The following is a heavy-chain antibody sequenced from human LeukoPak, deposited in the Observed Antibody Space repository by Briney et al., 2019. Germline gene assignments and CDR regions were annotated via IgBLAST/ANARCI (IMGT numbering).Heavy chain of an antibody. D-gene: IGHD3-9*01. J-gene: IGHJ5*02. CDR2: INPNSGGT. CDR3: ASLSGSTYYDILTGSLRFDP. CDR1: GYTFTGYY. Sequence: ASVKVSCKASGYTFTGYYMHWVRQAPGQGLEWMGWINPNSGGTNSAQKFQGRVTMTRDTSISTAYTELSRLRSDDTAVYYCASLSGSTYYDILTGSLRFDPWGQGTLVTVSS. V-gene: IGHV1-2*02.